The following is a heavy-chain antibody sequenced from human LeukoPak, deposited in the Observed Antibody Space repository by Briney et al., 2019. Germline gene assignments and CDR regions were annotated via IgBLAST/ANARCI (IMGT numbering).Heavy chain of an antibody. J-gene: IGHJ4*02. V-gene: IGHV4-61*02. D-gene: IGHD2-2*02. CDR3: ARDSWPLYYYFDY. Sequence: PSETLSLTCTVSGGSISSGSYYWSWIRQPAGKGLEWIGRIYTSGSTNYNPSLKSRVTMSVDTSKNQFSLKLSSVTAADTAVYYCARDSWPLYYYFDYWGQGTLVTVSS. CDR1: GGSISSGSYY. CDR2: IYTSGST.